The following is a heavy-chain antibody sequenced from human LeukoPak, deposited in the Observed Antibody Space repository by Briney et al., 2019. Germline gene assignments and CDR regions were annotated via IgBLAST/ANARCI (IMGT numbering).Heavy chain of an antibody. CDR3: ARGSSEVWFGEVFDY. Sequence: GASVKVFCKASGYTFTSYGISWVRQAPGQGLEWMGWISAYNGNTNYAQKLQGRVTMTTDTSTSTAYMELRSLRSDDTAVYYCARGSSEVWFGEVFDYWGQGTLVTVSS. D-gene: IGHD3-10*01. J-gene: IGHJ4*02. CDR2: ISAYNGNT. CDR1: GYTFTSYG. V-gene: IGHV1-18*04.